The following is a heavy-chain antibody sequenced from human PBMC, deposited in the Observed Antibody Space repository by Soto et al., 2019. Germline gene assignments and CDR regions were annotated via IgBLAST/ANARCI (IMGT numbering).Heavy chain of an antibody. CDR1: GYSISSGYY. Sequence: SETLSLTCAVSGYSISSGYYWAWVRQPPGKGLEWIGSMYHSGSTFYNPSLKSRVTISVDTSKNQFSPKLTYVTAADTAVYYCVRNSGSYWGFFDFWGQGTLVTVSS. V-gene: IGHV4-38-2*01. CDR2: MYHSGST. D-gene: IGHD1-26*01. J-gene: IGHJ4*02. CDR3: VRNSGSYWGFFDF.